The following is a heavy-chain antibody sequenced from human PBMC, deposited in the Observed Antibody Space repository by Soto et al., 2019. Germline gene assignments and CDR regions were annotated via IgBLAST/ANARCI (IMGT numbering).Heavy chain of an antibody. D-gene: IGHD3-22*01. CDR3: ARDSNSDYYDSSGYFDY. CDR2: IIPIFGTA. CDR1: GGTFSSYA. J-gene: IGHJ4*02. Sequence: QVQLVQSGAEVKKPGSSVKVSCKASGGTFSSYAISWVRQAPGQGLEWMGGIIPIFGTANYAQKFQGRVTITADESTSTAYIELSSLRSEDTAVYYCARDSNSDYYDSSGYFDYWGQGTLVTVSS. V-gene: IGHV1-69*01.